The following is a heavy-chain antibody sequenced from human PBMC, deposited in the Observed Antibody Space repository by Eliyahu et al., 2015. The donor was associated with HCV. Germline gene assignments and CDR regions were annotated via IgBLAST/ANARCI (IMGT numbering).Heavy chain of an antibody. CDR2: IRYDGTHK. CDR1: GFAFSNYG. Sequence: QVHLVESGGAVVQPGGSLXLSCSASGFAFSNYGIHWVRQSPGRGLEWVAFIRYDGTHKYYGDFVKGRFSISRDNFKSIVYLDLSSLTIEDTAVYFCAKDHIETCLDHWGQGTRVSVTS. J-gene: IGHJ4*02. V-gene: IGHV3-30*02. CDR3: AKDHIETCLDH.